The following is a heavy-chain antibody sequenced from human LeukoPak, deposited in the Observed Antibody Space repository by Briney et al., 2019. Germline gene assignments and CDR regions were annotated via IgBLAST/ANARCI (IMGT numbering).Heavy chain of an antibody. V-gene: IGHV4-34*01. CDR2: INHSGST. J-gene: IGHJ4*02. CDR3: ARGILLWSY. Sequence: PSETLSLTCAVYGGSFSGYYWSWIRQPPGKGLEWIGEINHSGSTNYNPSLKGRVTISVDTSKNQFSLKLSSVTAADTAVYYCARGILLWSYWGQGTLVTVSS. D-gene: IGHD3-10*01. CDR1: GGSFSGYY.